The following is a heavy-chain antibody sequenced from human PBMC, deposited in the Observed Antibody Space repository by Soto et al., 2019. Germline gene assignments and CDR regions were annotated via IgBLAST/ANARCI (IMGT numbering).Heavy chain of an antibody. Sequence: SETLSLTCSVSGDSITTNGNYWGWILHPPGNGLQWIGNVYWTGTTFSHPSLTSRVFISVHTSKNEFSLTLTSVTAADTAVYYGDRSYYTYGLLIDYWGPGTMVTVSS. CDR3: DRSYYTYGLLIDY. CDR1: GDSITTNGNY. D-gene: IGHD2-8*01. V-gene: IGHV4-39*01. CDR2: VYWTGTT. J-gene: IGHJ4*02.